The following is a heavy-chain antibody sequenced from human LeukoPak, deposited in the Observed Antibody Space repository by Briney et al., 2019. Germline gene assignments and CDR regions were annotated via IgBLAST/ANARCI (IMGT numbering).Heavy chain of an antibody. J-gene: IGHJ5*02. V-gene: IGHV3-11*04. CDR2: ISVRGDTI. CDR3: VKDAGTA. D-gene: IGHD2-8*02. Sequence: GGSLRLSCAASGFTISDYYMSWIRQAPGKGLEWVSFISVRGDTIFYTDSVKGRFTISRDNAKNSMYLQMNSLRAEDTALYYCVKDAGTAWGQGTLVTVSS. CDR1: GFTISDYY.